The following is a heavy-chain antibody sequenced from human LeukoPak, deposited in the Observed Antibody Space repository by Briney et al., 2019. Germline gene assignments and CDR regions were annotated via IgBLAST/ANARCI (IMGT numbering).Heavy chain of an antibody. J-gene: IGHJ4*02. V-gene: IGHV5-51*01. D-gene: IGHD3-22*01. CDR3: ARSTNYDSSGYVGDY. Sequence: GESLKISCKGSGYSFTSYLIGLVRQMPGKGLEWMGIIYPGDSDTRYSPSFQGQVTISADKSISTAYLQWSSLKASDTAMYYCARSTNYDSSGYVGDYWGQGTLVTVSS. CDR1: GYSFTSYL. CDR2: IYPGDSDT.